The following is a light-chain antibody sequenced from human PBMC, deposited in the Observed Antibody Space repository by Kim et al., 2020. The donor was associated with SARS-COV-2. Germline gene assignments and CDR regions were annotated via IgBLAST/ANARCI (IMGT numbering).Light chain of an antibody. J-gene: IGKJ5*01. V-gene: IGKV1-39*01. CDR1: QRIYSY. Sequence: DIQMTQSPSSLSASVGDRVTITCRSSQRIYSYLNWYQQKPGKAPKLLIYAASSLQSGFPSRFSGSGSGTDFIFTISSLQPEDFATYYCQQSYSTPFTFGQGTRLEIK. CDR2: AAS. CDR3: QQSYSTPFT.